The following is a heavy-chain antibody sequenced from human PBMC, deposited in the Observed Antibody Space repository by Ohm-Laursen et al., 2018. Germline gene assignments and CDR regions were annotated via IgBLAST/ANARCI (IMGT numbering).Heavy chain of an antibody. V-gene: IGHV3-23*01. CDR1: GFTFSSHG. J-gene: IGHJ4*02. D-gene: IGHD3-9*01. CDR2: ISGSGATT. CDR3: ARDIDWVAFDH. Sequence: SLRLSCTASGFTFSSHGINWVRQAPGKGLEWVSAISGSGATTYYADSVKGRFTISRDNSRNTLDLQMNSLRVEDTALYYCARDIDWVAFDHWGQGTRVTVSS.